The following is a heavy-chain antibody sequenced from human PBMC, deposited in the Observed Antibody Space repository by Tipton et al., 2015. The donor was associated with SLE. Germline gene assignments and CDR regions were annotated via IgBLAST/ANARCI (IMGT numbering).Heavy chain of an antibody. CDR2: IYPGDSDT. CDR1: GYSFTSYW. CDR3: ARVSVPSYYGSPWYFDL. D-gene: IGHD3-10*01. Sequence: QLVQSGAEVKKPGESLKISCKGSGYSFTSYWIGWVRQMPGKGLEWMGIIYPGDSDTRYSPSFQGQATISADKSISTAYLQWSSLKASDTAMYYCARVSVPSYYGSPWYFDLWGRGTLVTVSS. V-gene: IGHV5-51*03. J-gene: IGHJ2*01.